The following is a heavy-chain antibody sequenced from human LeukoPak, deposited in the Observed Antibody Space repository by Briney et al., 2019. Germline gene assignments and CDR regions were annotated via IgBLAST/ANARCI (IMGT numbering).Heavy chain of an antibody. J-gene: IGHJ4*02. CDR2: IKPDGSEI. CDR1: GFTFSSYW. CDR3: AKALLQLSPFDY. V-gene: IGHV3-7*03. D-gene: IGHD5-18*01. Sequence: GGSLRLSCAASGFTFSSYWMSWVRQAPEKGLEWVAKIKPDGSEIYHVDSVQGRFTISRDNAKNSLYLQMNSLRAEDTAVYYCAKALLQLSPFDYWGQGTLVTVSS.